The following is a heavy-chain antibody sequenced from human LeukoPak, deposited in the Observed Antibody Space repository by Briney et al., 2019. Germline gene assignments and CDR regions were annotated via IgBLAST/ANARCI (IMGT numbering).Heavy chain of an antibody. CDR1: GGSISSSSYY. J-gene: IGHJ4*02. CDR3: ARHFDY. Sequence: SGTLSLTCSVSGGSISSSSYYWGWIRQPPGKGLEWIGSVHYSGTHYYNTSLKSRVTISIDASKNQFSLKLSSVTAADTAVYYCARHFDYWGQGIMVTVSS. CDR2: VHYSGTH. V-gene: IGHV4-39*01.